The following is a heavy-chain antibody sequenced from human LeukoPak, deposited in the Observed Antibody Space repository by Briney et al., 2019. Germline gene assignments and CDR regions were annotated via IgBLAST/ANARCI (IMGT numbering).Heavy chain of an antibody. J-gene: IGHJ4*02. CDR3: ARDRDYAFDY. CDR2: VNTDGSII. D-gene: IGHD4-17*01. V-gene: IGHV3-74*01. CDR1: GFTFSKYW. Sequence: GGSLRLSCAASGFTFSKYWMHWVRQAPGKGLVWVARVNTDGSIISYEDSVKGRLTISRDNAKSTVDLQMNSLRAEDTAVYYCARDRDYAFDYWGQGTLVTVSS.